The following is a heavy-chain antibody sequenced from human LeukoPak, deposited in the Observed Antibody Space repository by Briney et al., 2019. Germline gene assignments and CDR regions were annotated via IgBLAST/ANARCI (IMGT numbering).Heavy chain of an antibody. CDR3: ARRGWDGGYDSSGYYLTYYFDY. J-gene: IGHJ4*02. V-gene: IGHV4-34*01. CDR1: GGSFSGYY. CDR2: INHSGST. Sequence: PSETLSLTCAVYGGSFSGYYWSWIRQPPGKGLEWIGEINHSGSTNYNPSLKSRVTISVDTSKNQFSLKLSSVTAADTAVYYCARRGWDGGYDSSGYYLTYYFDYWGQGTLVTVSS. D-gene: IGHD3-22*01.